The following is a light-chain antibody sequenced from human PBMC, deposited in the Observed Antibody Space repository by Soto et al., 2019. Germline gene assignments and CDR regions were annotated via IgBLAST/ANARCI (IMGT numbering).Light chain of an antibody. J-gene: IGKJ5*01. CDR3: QQPISFPIT. Sequence: DIQITHSACTLSASGLDXXXITXGASQSISSWLAWYQQKPGKAPKLLISAASSLQSGVPSRFSGSGSGTDFTLTIRSLQPEDFATYYCQQPISFPITFGQGTRLEIK. CDR1: QSISSW. V-gene: IGKV1D-12*01. CDR2: AAS.